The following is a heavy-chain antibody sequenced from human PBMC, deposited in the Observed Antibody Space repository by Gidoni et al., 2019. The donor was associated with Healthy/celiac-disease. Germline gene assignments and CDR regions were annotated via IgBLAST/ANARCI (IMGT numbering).Heavy chain of an antibody. Sequence: EVQLLESGGGLVQPGGSLRLSCAASGFTFSSYAMSWVRQAPGKGLEWVSAISGSGGSTYYADSVKGRFTISRDNSKNTLYLQMNSLRAEDTAVYYCAKDQDMITFGGVIVTQDFDYWGQGTLVTVSS. CDR2: ISGSGGST. V-gene: IGHV3-23*01. CDR1: GFTFSSYA. D-gene: IGHD3-16*02. CDR3: AKDQDMITFGGVIVTQDFDY. J-gene: IGHJ4*02.